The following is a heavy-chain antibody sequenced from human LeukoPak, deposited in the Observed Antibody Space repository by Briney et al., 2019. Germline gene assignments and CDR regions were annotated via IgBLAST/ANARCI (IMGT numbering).Heavy chain of an antibody. V-gene: IGHV3-30*03. CDR1: GFTFSSYG. Sequence: GGSLRLSCAASGFTFSSYGMQWVRQAPGKGLEWVAVISSDGSNKYYSDSVKGRFTISRDNSKNTLYLQMNSLRAEDTAVYYCARDRSGYCSGRSCRIYYYYYMDVWGKGTTVTVSS. CDR2: ISSDGSNK. J-gene: IGHJ6*03. D-gene: IGHD2-15*01. CDR3: ARDRSGYCSGRSCRIYYYYYMDV.